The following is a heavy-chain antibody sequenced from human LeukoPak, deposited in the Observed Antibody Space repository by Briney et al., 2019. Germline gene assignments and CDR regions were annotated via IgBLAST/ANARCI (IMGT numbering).Heavy chain of an antibody. CDR2: ISPTTGTT. CDR1: GFTFSSYA. Sequence: GGSLRLSCAASGFTFSSYAMSWIRQAPGKGLEWLSAISPTTGTTFYADSVKGRFTISRDNSKNTLYLQMNSLRAEDTAIYYCATRTSYGDRYFDYWGQGTLVTVSS. CDR3: ATRTSYGDRYFDY. D-gene: IGHD4-17*01. V-gene: IGHV3-23*01. J-gene: IGHJ4*02.